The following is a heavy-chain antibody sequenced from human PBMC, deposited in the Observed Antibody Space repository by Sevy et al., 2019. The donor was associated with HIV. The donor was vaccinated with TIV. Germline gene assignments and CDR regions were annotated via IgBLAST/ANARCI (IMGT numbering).Heavy chain of an antibody. Sequence: SETLSLTCAVYGGSFSGYYWRWIRQPPGKGLEWIGEINHSGSTNYNPSLKSRVTISVDTSKNQFSLKLSSVTAADTAVYYCARGVPAALWGKNWFDPWGQGTLLTVSS. D-gene: IGHD2-2*01. CDR3: ARGVPAALWGKNWFDP. V-gene: IGHV4-34*01. CDR1: GGSFSGYY. J-gene: IGHJ5*02. CDR2: INHSGST.